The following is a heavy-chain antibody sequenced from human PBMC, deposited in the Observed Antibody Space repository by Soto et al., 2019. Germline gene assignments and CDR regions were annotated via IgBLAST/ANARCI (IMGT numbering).Heavy chain of an antibody. V-gene: IGHV4-31*03. CDR2: IYYSGST. Sequence: SETLSLTCTVSGGSISSGGYYWSWIRQHPGKGLEWIGYIYYSGSTYYNPSLKSRVTISVDTSKNQFSLKLSSVTAADTAVYYCTRIEGDYDSSGYYVDYWGQGTLVTVSS. CDR3: TRIEGDYDSSGYYVDY. D-gene: IGHD3-22*01. J-gene: IGHJ4*02. CDR1: GGSISSGGYY.